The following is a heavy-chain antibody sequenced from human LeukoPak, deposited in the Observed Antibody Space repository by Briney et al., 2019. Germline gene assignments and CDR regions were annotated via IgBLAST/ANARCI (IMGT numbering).Heavy chain of an antibody. CDR1: GFTFSTYV. Sequence: PGTSLRLSCAGSGFTFSTYVMHWVRQVPGKGLEWVARISHDGNTKFYVDSVKGRFTISRDNSKNTLSLEMYSLRAEDTAMYYCARDRDWMLYDYWGQGTLVTVSS. CDR3: ARDRDWMLYDY. CDR2: ISHDGNTK. V-gene: IGHV3-33*01. D-gene: IGHD3-9*01. J-gene: IGHJ4*02.